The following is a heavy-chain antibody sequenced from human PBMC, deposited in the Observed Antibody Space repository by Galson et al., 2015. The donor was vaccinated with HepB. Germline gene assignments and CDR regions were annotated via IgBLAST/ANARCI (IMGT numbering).Heavy chain of an antibody. J-gene: IGHJ4*02. V-gene: IGHV3-7*01. Sequence: SLRLSCAASGFSFTTFWISWVRQAPGKGLEWVANINQDGSEKFYVDSVKGRFTISRDSAKNSLDLQMNSLRAEDTAVYYCARDQGWEPLRRSEGPYYFDYWGQGTLVTVSS. CDR1: GFSFTTFW. D-gene: IGHD1-26*01. CDR3: ARDQGWEPLRRSEGPYYFDY. CDR2: INQDGSEK.